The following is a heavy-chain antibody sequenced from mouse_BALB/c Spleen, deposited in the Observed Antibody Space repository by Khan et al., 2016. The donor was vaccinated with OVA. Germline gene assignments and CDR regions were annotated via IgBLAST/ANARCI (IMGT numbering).Heavy chain of an antibody. J-gene: IGHJ3*01. D-gene: IGHD1-1*01. Sequence: VRLQQSGPELVKPGASTKISCKASGYSFTGYIMNWVKQSHGKNLEWIGLINPNNGDSTYNQKFKGQATLTVAKSSSTAYMEVLSLTSEDSSVYYCARGGYGAFAYWGQGTLVTVSA. V-gene: IGHV1-18*01. CDR1: GYSFTGYI. CDR3: ARGGYGAFAY. CDR2: INPNNGDS.